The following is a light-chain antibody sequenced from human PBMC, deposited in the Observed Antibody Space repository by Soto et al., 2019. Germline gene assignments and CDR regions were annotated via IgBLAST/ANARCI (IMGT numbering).Light chain of an antibody. Sequence: VLTKSPATLSLSPGASPTLSCRASETVGRFLAWYQQRPDQAPRLVIYDKSARATRSAARFSGSGSGTDFTLTISSLEPEDFAVYYCQQRSNWPTTFGQGTRLEIK. V-gene: IGKV3-11*01. J-gene: IGKJ5*01. CDR1: ETVGRF. CDR2: DKS. CDR3: QQRSNWPTT.